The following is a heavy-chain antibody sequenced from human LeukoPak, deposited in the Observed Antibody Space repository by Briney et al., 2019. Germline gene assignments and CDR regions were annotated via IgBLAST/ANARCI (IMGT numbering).Heavy chain of an antibody. D-gene: IGHD5-12*01. Sequence: GGPLRLPCAPSGFTFSTYWMRWAPQAPGKALEGVAYINQEGSEKYYVDSVKGRFTISRDNAKNSLYLQMNSLRAEDTAVHYCARPRGGRGYSGYDPYYFDYWGQGTLVTVSS. J-gene: IGHJ4*02. CDR2: INQEGSEK. V-gene: IGHV3-7*03. CDR3: ARPRGGRGYSGYDPYYFDY. CDR1: GFTFSTYW.